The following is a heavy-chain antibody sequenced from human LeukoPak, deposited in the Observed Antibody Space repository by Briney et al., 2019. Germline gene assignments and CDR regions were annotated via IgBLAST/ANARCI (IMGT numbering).Heavy chain of an antibody. Sequence: ASVKVSCKVSGYTLSELSMHWVRQAPGKGLEWMGGVDPEDSETIYAQKFQGRVSMTEDTSTDTAYMELSSLRSEDTAVYYCATGGRYYYMDVWGKGTMVTVSS. CDR3: ATGGRYYYMDV. V-gene: IGHV1-24*01. D-gene: IGHD1-26*01. J-gene: IGHJ6*03. CDR2: VDPEDSET. CDR1: GYTLSELS.